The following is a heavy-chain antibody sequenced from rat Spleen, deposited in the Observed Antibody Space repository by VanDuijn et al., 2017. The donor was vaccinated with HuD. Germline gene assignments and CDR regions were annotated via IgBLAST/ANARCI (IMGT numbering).Heavy chain of an antibody. CDR3: VKEANYGGLMDA. CDR1: GFTFSDYY. D-gene: IGHD1-11*01. Sequence: EVQLVESDGGLVQPGRSLKLSCAASGFTFSDYYMAWVRQAPTKGLEWVSSINTDGGSTYYSDSVRGRFTISRENAENTVYLQMNSLRSEDTATYYCVKEANYGGLMDAWGQGASVTVSS. V-gene: IGHV5-20*01. J-gene: IGHJ4*01. CDR2: INTDGGST.